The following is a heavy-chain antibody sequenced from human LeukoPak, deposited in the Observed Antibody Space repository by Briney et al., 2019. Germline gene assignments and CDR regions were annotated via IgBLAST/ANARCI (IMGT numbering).Heavy chain of an antibody. V-gene: IGHV3-30*18. CDR1: GFTFHNYA. D-gene: IGHD1-26*01. CDR2: ISYDGSNK. J-gene: IGHJ4*02. CDR3: AKDNVIVGGYYLDY. Sequence: GGSLRLSCAASGFTFHNYAIHWVRQAPGKGLEWVAVISYDGSNKYYADSVKGRFTISRDNSKNTLYLQMNSLRAEDTAVYYCAKDNVIVGGYYLDYWGQGTLVTVSS.